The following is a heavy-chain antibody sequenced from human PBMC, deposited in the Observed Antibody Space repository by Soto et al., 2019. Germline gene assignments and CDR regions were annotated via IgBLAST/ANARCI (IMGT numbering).Heavy chain of an antibody. V-gene: IGHV1-18*01. CDR1: GYAFSDYG. Sequence: QIQMVQSGGEVKKPGASVKVSCKASGYAFSDYGISWVRQAPGQGPEWMGWVSAHDGDKNYAQRFQGRLIMTTDTPTNTAYMELRSLRSDDTAVYYCVRDFLHYAVSTGSYSDCFDPWGQGTLVIVSS. D-gene: IGHD3-9*01. CDR2: VSAHDGDK. CDR3: VRDFLHYAVSTGSYSDCFDP. J-gene: IGHJ5*02.